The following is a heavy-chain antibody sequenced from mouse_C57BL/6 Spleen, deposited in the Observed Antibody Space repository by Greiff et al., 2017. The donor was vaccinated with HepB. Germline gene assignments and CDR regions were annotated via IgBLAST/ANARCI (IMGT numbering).Heavy chain of an antibody. D-gene: IGHD1-1*01. CDR1: GYTFTSYW. V-gene: IGHV1-64*01. J-gene: IGHJ3*01. CDR2: IHPNSGST. Sequence: VQLQQPGAELVKPGASVKLSCKASGYTFTSYWMHWVKQRPGQGLEWIGMIHPNSGSTNYNEKFKSKATLTVDKSSSTAYMQLSSLTSEDSAVYYCARPPSCYGSSVAWFAYWGQGTLVTVSA. CDR3: ARPPSCYGSSVAWFAY.